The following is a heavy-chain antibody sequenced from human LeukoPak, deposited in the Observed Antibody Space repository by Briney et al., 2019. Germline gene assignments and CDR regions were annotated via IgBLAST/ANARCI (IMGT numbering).Heavy chain of an antibody. CDR2: ISGSGGST. V-gene: IGHV3-23*01. D-gene: IGHD5-12*01. CDR1: GFTFSSYA. CDR3: AKRPPYSGYEAHFDY. J-gene: IGHJ4*02. Sequence: PGGSLRLSCAASGFTFSSYAMSWVRQAPGKGLEWVSAISGSGGSTYYAHPVKDRFTISRDNSKNTLYLQMNSLRAEDTAVYYCAKRPPYSGYEAHFDYWGQGTLVTVSS.